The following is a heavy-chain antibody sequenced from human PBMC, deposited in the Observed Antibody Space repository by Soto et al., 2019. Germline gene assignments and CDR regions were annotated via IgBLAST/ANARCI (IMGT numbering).Heavy chain of an antibody. CDR3: ARGKFGSPMVRGVIGYYYYMDV. J-gene: IGHJ6*03. Sequence: PSETLSLTCAVYGGSFSGYYRSWIRQPPGKGLEWIGEINHSGSTNYNPSLKSRVTISVDTSKNQFSLKLSSVTAADTAVYYCARGKFGSPMVRGVIGYYYYMDVWGKGTTVTVSS. CDR2: INHSGST. D-gene: IGHD3-10*01. CDR1: GGSFSGYY. V-gene: IGHV4-34*01.